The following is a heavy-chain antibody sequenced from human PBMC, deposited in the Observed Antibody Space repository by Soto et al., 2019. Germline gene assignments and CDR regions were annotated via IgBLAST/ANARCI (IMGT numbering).Heavy chain of an antibody. CDR3: ARSDGRY. V-gene: IGHV4-4*02. CDR1: GDTFSGGNW. Sequence: SETLSLTCGVSGDTFSGGNWWSWVRQPPGKGLEWIGEIYYSGSTNLNPSLKSRVTISIDKSKNQFSLNLTSVTAADTAVYYCARSDGRYWGQGTLVTVS. J-gene: IGHJ4*02. CDR2: IYYSGST.